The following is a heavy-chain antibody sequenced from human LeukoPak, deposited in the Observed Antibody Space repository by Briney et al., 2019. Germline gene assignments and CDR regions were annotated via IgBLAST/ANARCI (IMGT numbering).Heavy chain of an antibody. V-gene: IGHV4-34*01. CDR3: ARENYSSSLPGFKYYYYMDV. CDR2: INHSGST. D-gene: IGHD6-13*01. J-gene: IGHJ6*03. CDR1: GGSFSGYY. Sequence: SETLSLTCAVYGGSFSGYYWSWIRQPPGKGLEWIGEINHSGSTNYNPSLKSRVTISVDTSKNQFSLKLSSVTAADTAVYYCARENYSSSLPGFKYYYYMDVWGKGTTVTVSS.